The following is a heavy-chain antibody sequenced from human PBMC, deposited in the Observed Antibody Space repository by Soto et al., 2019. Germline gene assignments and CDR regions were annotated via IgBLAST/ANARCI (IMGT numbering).Heavy chain of an antibody. J-gene: IGHJ4*02. CDR2: IKTKTDGATR. D-gene: IGHD3-10*01. Sequence: EVRLVESGGGLVQPGGSLRLSCAVSGFTFSKAWMSWVRQAPGKGLEWVGRIKTKTDGATREYGTSVKGRFNIARDDSQSTLYLQMNSLKVEDTAVYFCSTFLPFGPGADYWGQGTLVIVSS. CDR3: STFLPFGPGADY. CDR1: GFTFSKAW. V-gene: IGHV3-15*01.